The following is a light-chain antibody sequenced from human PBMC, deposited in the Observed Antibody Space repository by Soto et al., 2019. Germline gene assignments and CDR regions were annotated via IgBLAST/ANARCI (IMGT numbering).Light chain of an antibody. Sequence: AIRMTQSPSSLSASAGDRVAIACRASQDVGRYLAWYQQKPGQAPKLLIYGASTLQSGVPSRFSGGASGTDFTLTISCLQSEDFATYYCHHYKNYPWTFGQGTKVEIK. CDR3: HHYKNYPWT. V-gene: IGKV1-8*01. CDR1: QDVGRY. J-gene: IGKJ1*01. CDR2: GAS.